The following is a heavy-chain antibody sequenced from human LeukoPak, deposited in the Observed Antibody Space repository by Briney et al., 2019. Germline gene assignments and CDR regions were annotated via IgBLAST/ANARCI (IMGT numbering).Heavy chain of an antibody. D-gene: IGHD6-13*01. CDR1: GYTFTSYY. Sequence: GASVKVSCKASGYTFTSYYMHWVRQAPGQGLEWMGIINPSGGSTSYAQKFQGRVTMTRDTSTSTVYMELSSLRSEDTAVYYCAREGRYSSSWYVFGIDYWGQGTLVTVSS. CDR3: AREGRYSSSWYVFGIDY. V-gene: IGHV1-46*01. CDR2: INPSGGST. J-gene: IGHJ4*02.